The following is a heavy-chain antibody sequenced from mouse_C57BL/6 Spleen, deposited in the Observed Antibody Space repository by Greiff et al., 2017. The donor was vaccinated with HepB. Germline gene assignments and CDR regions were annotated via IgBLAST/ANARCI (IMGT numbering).Heavy chain of an antibody. J-gene: IGHJ3*01. CDR3: ARMFAY. V-gene: IGHV1-50*01. CDR1: GYTFTSYW. CDR2: IDPSDSYT. Sequence: QLQQPGAELVKPGASVKLSCKASGYTFTSYWLQWVKQRPGRGLEWIGEIDPSDSYTNYNQKFKGKATLTVDTSSSTAYMQLSSLTSEDSAVYYCARMFAYWGQGTLVTVSA.